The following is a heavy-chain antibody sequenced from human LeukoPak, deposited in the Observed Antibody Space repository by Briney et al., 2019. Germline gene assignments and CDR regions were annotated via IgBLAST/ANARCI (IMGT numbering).Heavy chain of an antibody. J-gene: IGHJ4*02. V-gene: IGHV3-21*01. CDR3: ARDGGILTGYALDY. D-gene: IGHD3-9*01. CDR1: GFSFSSYS. CDR2: ISSSSSYI. Sequence: GGSLRLSCAASGFSFSSYSMNWVRQAPGKGLEWVSSISSSSSYIYYADSVKGRFTISRDNAKNSLYLQMNSLRAEDTAVYYCARDGGILTGYALDYWGQGTLVTVSS.